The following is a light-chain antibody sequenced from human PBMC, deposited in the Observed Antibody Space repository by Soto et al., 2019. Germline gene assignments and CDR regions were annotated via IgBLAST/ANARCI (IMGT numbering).Light chain of an antibody. CDR2: GNN. J-gene: IGLJ3*02. Sequence: QSVLTQPPSASGTPGRRVTISCSGSSSNIERNTVNWYQQLPGTAPKLLIYGNNQRPSGVPDRFSGSKSGTSASLAISGLQSEDEAHYYCAAWDASLGGLWVFGGGTKLTVL. V-gene: IGLV1-44*01. CDR1: SSNIERNT. CDR3: AAWDASLGGLWV.